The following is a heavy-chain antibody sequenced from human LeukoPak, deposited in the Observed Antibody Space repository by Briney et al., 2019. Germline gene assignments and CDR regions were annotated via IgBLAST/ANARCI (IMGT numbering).Heavy chain of an antibody. V-gene: IGHV4-61*01. CDR3: AREDSSSWYRWFDP. Sequence: SETLSLTCTVSGGSVSSGSYYWGWIRQPPGKGLEWIGYIYYSGSTNYNPSLKSRVTISVDTSKNQFSLKLSSVTAADTAVYYCAREDSSSWYRWFDPWGQGTLVTVSS. D-gene: IGHD6-13*01. CDR2: IYYSGST. CDR1: GGSVSSGSYY. J-gene: IGHJ5*02.